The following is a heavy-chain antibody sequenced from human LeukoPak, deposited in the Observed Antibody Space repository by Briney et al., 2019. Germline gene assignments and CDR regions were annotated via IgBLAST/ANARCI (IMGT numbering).Heavy chain of an antibody. V-gene: IGHV3-49*04. J-gene: IGHJ6*03. D-gene: IGHD4-11*01. Sequence: GGSLRLSCTASGFSFGDYAMSWVRQAPGKGLEWVGFIRSKAYGGTTEYAASVKGRFTISRDDSKTIAYLQMNSLKTEDTAVYYCTRSDYSYYYYYYMDVWGKGTTVTVSS. CDR1: GFSFGDYA. CDR2: IRSKAYGGTT. CDR3: TRSDYSYYYYYYMDV.